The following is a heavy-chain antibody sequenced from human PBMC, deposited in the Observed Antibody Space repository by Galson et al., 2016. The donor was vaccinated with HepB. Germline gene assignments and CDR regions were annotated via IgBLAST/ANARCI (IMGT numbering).Heavy chain of an antibody. J-gene: IGHJ6*02. CDR1: GFTFSSYA. D-gene: IGHD3-3*01. CDR2: ISYDGSNK. CDR3: ARDYSRLYYDFWSGLMDV. Sequence: SLRLSCAASGFTFSSYAMHWVRQAPGKGLEWVAVISYDGSNKYYADSVKGRFTISRDNSKNTLYLQMNSLRAEDTAVYYCARDYSRLYYDFWSGLMDVWGQGTTVTVSS. V-gene: IGHV3-30-3*01.